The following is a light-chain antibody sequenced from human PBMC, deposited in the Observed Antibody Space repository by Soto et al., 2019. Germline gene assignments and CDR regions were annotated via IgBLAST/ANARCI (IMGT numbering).Light chain of an antibody. V-gene: IGKV3-20*01. J-gene: IGKJ5*01. Sequence: ETVLTQSPATLSLSPGEGATLSCRASQSVARNLAWYQQKPGQAPRLLISGASTRATGIPDRFSGSGSETDFTLTISRLEPEDFALYYCQQYGSSPITFGQGTRLEIK. CDR2: GAS. CDR1: QSVARN. CDR3: QQYGSSPIT.